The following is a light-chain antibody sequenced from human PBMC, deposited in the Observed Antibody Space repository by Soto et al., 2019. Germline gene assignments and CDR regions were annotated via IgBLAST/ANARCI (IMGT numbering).Light chain of an antibody. CDR2: GAS. Sequence: VLTQSPGTLSLSPGARVTLSCRASQSVSSNLAWYQQKPGQAPRLLIYGASTRATGIPARFSGSGSGTEFTLTISSLQSEDFAVYYCQQYNNWPRTFGQGTKVDNK. CDR3: QQYNNWPRT. J-gene: IGKJ1*01. CDR1: QSVSSN. V-gene: IGKV3-15*01.